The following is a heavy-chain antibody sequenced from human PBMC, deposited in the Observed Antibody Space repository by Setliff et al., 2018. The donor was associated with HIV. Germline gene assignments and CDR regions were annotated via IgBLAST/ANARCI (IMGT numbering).Heavy chain of an antibody. CDR2: IHSSGNT. CDR3: AGGDLYGDYAFSY. CDR1: GGSLSDYY. Sequence: PSETLSLTCAVYGGSLSDYYWSWIRQPPGKGLEWLGEIHSSGNTNYSPSLKGRVTISVDTPKNQYSLNLKSVTAADTAVYYCAGGDLYGDYAFSYWGQGTLVTVSS. V-gene: IGHV4-34*01. D-gene: IGHD4-17*01. J-gene: IGHJ4*02.